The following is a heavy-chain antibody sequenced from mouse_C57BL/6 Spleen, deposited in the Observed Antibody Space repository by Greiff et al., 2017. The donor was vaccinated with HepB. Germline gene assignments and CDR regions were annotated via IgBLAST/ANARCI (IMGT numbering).Heavy chain of an antibody. Sequence: VQLQQSGPELVKPGASVKISCKASGYAFSSSWMNWVKQRPGKGLEWIGRIYPGDGDTNYNGKFKGKATLTADKSSSTAYMQLSSLTSEDSAVCVYARGHGPLDYWGQGTTLTVSS. D-gene: IGHD1-1*01. J-gene: IGHJ2*01. V-gene: IGHV1-82*01. CDR2: IYPGDGDT. CDR3: ARGHGPLDY. CDR1: GYAFSSSW.